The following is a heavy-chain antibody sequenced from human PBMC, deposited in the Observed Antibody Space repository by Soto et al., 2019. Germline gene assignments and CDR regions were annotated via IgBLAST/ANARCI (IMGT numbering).Heavy chain of an antibody. CDR3: AKDWGSSGFQNFDY. Sequence: GGSLRLSCAASGFTFDDYAMHWVRQAPGRGLEWVSGISWNSGSIGYADSVKGRFTISRDNAKNSLYLQMNSLRAEDTALYYCAKDWGSSGFQNFDYWGQGTLVTVSS. CDR1: GFTFDDYA. CDR2: ISWNSGSI. J-gene: IGHJ4*02. V-gene: IGHV3-9*01. D-gene: IGHD6-19*01.